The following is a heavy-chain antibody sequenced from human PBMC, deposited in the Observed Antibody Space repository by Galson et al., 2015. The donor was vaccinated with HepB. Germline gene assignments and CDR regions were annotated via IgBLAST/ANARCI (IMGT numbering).Heavy chain of an antibody. V-gene: IGHV7-4-1*02. Sequence: SVKVSCKASGYTFNMYAMNWVRQAPGQGPEWMGWIHTNTGNPTYVQGFTGRFVFSLDTSVSTVYLQISSLKAEDTAVYYCARESPKSRLRHFDYWGQGTLVTVSS. CDR2: IHTNTGNP. CDR1: GYTFNMYA. J-gene: IGHJ4*02. CDR3: ARESPKSRLRHFDY. D-gene: IGHD6-6*01.